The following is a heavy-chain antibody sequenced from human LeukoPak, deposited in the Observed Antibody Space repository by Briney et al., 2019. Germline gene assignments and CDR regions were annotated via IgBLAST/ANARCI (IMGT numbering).Heavy chain of an antibody. Sequence: SETLSLTCTVSGGSISSYYWSWIRQPPGKGLEWIGYIYYSGSTNYNPSLKSRVTISVDTSKNQFSLKLSSVTAADTAVYYCAREPYSGSGLYWGQGTLATVSS. CDR3: AREPYSGSGLY. D-gene: IGHD3-10*01. CDR2: IYYSGST. V-gene: IGHV4-59*12. J-gene: IGHJ4*02. CDR1: GGSISSYY.